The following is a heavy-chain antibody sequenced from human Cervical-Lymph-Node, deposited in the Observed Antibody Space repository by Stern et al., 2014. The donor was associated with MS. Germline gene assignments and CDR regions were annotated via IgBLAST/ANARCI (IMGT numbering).Heavy chain of an antibody. Sequence: QVQLQQWGAGLLRPSETLSLTCAVHGASFRDNYWSWIRQTPGKGLEWIGEINSSGGTHYTPSLMSRATLSVDPSRNQFSLKLSSLTAADTAMYYCARERKVERSARLLVSFDVWGQGTLVTVSS. CDR1: GASFRDNY. J-gene: IGHJ3*01. V-gene: IGHV4-34*01. CDR2: INSSGGT. D-gene: IGHD1-1*01. CDR3: ARERKVERSARLLVSFDV.